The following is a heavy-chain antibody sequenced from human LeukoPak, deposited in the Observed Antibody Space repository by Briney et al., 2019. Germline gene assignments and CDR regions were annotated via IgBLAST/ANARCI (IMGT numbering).Heavy chain of an antibody. J-gene: IGHJ4*02. D-gene: IGHD2-21*02. CDR3: ARDLGGCGDRFCSYYFDH. Sequence: GGSLILSCGASGFTFSSYGMNWLRQAPGKGLEWVAVIWYDGSHKYYADSAKGRFTISRDNSKNTVSLQMDSLRVEDTALYYCARDLGGCGDRFCSYYFDHWGQGIQVTVSS. V-gene: IGHV3-33*01. CDR2: IWYDGSHK. CDR1: GFTFSSYG.